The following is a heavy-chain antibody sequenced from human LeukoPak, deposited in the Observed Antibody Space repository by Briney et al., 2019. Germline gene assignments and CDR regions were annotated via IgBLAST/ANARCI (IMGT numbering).Heavy chain of an antibody. CDR3: ARSGYSSSFDY. CDR2: ISYDGSNK. Sequence: GGSLRLSCAASGFTFSSYAMHWVRQAPGKGLEWVAVISYDGSNKYYADSVKGGFTISRDNSKNTLYLQMNSLRAEDTAVYYCARSGYSSSFDYWGQGTLVTVSS. J-gene: IGHJ4*02. D-gene: IGHD6-13*01. CDR1: GFTFSSYA. V-gene: IGHV3-30*04.